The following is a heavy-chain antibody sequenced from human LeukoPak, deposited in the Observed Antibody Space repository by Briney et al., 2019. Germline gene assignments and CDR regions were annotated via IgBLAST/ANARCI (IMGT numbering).Heavy chain of an antibody. CDR3: ARGLGWKVATMGLFFMDV. CDR1: GGSFRGYD. V-gene: IGHV4-34*01. J-gene: IGHJ6*03. CDR2: LNAGGDT. D-gene: IGHD5-24*01. Sequence: SETLSLTCGVNGGSFRGYDWSWARQPPGKGLEWIGELNAGGDTKYNPFLKSRVTMSVDTFRNQFSLTVTSVTAAETAVYYCARGLGWKVATMGLFFMDVWGEGTTVTVSS.